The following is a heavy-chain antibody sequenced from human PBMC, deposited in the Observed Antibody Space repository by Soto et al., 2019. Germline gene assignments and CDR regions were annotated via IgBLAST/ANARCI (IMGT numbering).Heavy chain of an antibody. J-gene: IGHJ4*02. CDR1: GFTFSSYA. CDR3: ASRSSGWYFDY. Sequence: EVQLLESGGGLVQPGGSLRLSCAASGFTFSSYAMSWVRQAPGKGLEWVSIISGSGGSTYYADSVKGRFTISRDNSKNTLYLQMNSLSAEDTAVYYCASRSSGWYFDYWGQGTLVTVSS. CDR2: ISGSGGST. D-gene: IGHD6-19*01. V-gene: IGHV3-23*01.